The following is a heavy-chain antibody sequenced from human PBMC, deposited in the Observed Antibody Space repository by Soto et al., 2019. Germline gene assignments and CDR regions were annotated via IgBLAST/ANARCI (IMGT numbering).Heavy chain of an antibody. J-gene: IGHJ4*02. D-gene: IGHD3-3*02. CDR2: IYYSGST. Sequence: SETLSLTCTVSGGSISSGDYYWSWIRQPPGKGLEWIGYIYYSGSTYYNPSLKSRVTVSVDTSKNQFSLNLRSVTAADTAVYYCARLPSRHLVDYWGQGTLVTVSS. CDR3: ARLPSRHLVDY. CDR1: GGSISSGDYY. V-gene: IGHV4-30-4*01.